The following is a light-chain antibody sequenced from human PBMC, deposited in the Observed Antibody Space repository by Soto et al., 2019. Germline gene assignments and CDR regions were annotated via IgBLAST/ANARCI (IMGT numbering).Light chain of an antibody. CDR2: DVS. CDR3: SSYTSSSTWV. J-gene: IGLJ3*02. Sequence: QSVLNQPASVSGSPGQSITISCTGTSSDVGGYNYVSWYQQHPGKAPKLMIYDVSNRPSGVSNRFSGSKSGNTASLTISGLQAEDEADYYCSSYTSSSTWVFGGVTKLPVL. CDR1: SSDVGGYNY. V-gene: IGLV2-14*01.